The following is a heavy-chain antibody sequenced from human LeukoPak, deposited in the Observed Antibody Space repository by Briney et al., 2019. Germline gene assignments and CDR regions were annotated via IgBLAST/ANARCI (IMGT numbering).Heavy chain of an antibody. Sequence: APVKVSCKASGYTFTSYAMHWVRQAPGQRLEWMGWINAGNGNTEYSQKFQGRVTITRDTSASTAYMELSRLRSEDTAVYYCARDRRTSQSPLFWNYWGQGTLVTVSS. D-gene: IGHD3-3*01. V-gene: IGHV1-3*01. CDR2: INAGNGNT. CDR1: GYTFTSYA. CDR3: ARDRRTSQSPLFWNY. J-gene: IGHJ4*02.